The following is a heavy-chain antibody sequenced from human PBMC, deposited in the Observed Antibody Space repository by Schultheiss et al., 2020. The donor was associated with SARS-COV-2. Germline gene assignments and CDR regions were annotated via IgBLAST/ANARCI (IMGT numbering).Heavy chain of an antibody. Sequence: SETLSLTCAVYGGSFSGYYWSWIRQPPGKGLEWIGEINHSGSTNYNPSLKSRVTISVDTSKNQFSLKLSSVTAADTAVYYCARGPRGLVVAPRGEYYYYGMDVWGQGTTVTVSS. J-gene: IGHJ6*02. CDR2: INHSGST. CDR3: ARGPRGLVVAPRGEYYYYGMDV. V-gene: IGHV4-34*01. D-gene: IGHD3-22*01. CDR1: GGSFSGYY.